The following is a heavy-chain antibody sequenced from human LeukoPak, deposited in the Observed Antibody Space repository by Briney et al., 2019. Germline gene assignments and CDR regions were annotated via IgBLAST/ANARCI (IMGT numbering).Heavy chain of an antibody. Sequence: GGSLRLSCAASGFTFSSYGMHWVRQAPGKGLEWVAVISYDGSNKYYADSVKGRFTISRDNSKNTLYLQMNSLRAEDTAVYYCAKDSYYYGSGSYYRSALGLDYWGQGTLVTVSS. J-gene: IGHJ4*02. D-gene: IGHD3-10*01. CDR2: ISYDGSNK. CDR1: GFTFSSYG. V-gene: IGHV3-30*18. CDR3: AKDSYYYGSGSYYRSALGLDY.